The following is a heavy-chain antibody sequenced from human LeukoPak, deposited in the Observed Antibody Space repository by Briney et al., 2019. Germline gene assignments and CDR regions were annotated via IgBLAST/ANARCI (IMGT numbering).Heavy chain of an antibody. J-gene: IGHJ4*02. D-gene: IGHD2-15*01. CDR2: INTYNGNT. CDR3: ARDRCSGGSCYDDY. CDR1: GYTFTSYG. V-gene: IGHV1-18*01. Sequence: ASVKVSCKTSGYTFTSYGVTLVRQAPGEGLEWMGWINTYNGNTNYAQKVQDRVTMTKDTSTSTAYMELRSLRSDDTALYYCARDRCSGGSCYDDYWGQGTLVTVSS.